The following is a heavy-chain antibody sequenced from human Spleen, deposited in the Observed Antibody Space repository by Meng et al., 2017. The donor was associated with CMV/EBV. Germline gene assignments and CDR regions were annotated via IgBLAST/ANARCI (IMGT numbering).Heavy chain of an antibody. Sequence: ESLKISCSVSGGSISSISYYWGWIRQSPGKGLEWIGSHYYRGRTYYNPSLESRVTISIDTSKNQFSLRLSSVIAADTAVYYCARASKWLVPDYWGQGTLVTVSS. D-gene: IGHD6-19*01. CDR1: GGSISSISYY. CDR3: ARASKWLVPDY. V-gene: IGHV4-39*07. CDR2: HYYRGRT. J-gene: IGHJ4*02.